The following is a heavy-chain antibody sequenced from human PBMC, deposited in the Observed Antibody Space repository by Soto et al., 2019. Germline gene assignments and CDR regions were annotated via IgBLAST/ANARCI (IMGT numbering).Heavy chain of an antibody. D-gene: IGHD2-21*02. CDR3: AREPYGDSQYFDY. CDR2: ISHDGRVT. Sequence: QVQLVESGGGMVQPGTSLRLSCAAYGFTFNSLSLHLVRQRPDKGLEWVAVISHDGRVTFYADFVKGRFTVSRDNSKNTIYLQVNSLRAEDTAVYYCAREPYGDSQYFDYWGQGTLVTVSS. J-gene: IGHJ4*02. V-gene: IGHV3-30*04. CDR1: GFTFNSLS.